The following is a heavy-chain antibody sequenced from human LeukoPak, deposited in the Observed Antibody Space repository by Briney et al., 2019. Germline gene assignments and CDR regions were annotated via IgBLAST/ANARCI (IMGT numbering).Heavy chain of an antibody. V-gene: IGHV3-23*01. Sequence: PGGSLRLSCAASGFTFSSYAMSWVRQAPGKGLEWVSAISGSGGSTYYAGSVKGRFTISRDNSKNTLYVQMNSLRAEDTAVYYCARVLSGRGSLYSYYYYMDVWGKGTTVTISS. CDR3: ARVLSGRGSLYSYYYYMDV. D-gene: IGHD3-10*01. CDR2: ISGSGGST. CDR1: GFTFSSYA. J-gene: IGHJ6*03.